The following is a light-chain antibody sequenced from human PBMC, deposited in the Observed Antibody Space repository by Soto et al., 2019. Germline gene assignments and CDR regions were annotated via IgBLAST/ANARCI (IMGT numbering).Light chain of an antibody. CDR2: HAS. J-gene: IGKJ1*01. V-gene: IGKV1-5*02. Sequence: DIQMTQSPSTLSASVGDRFTVICRASQSISNWLAWYRQKPGTAPKVLIYHASNLQSGVPSRFSGSGSGTEFTLTISSLQPDDFATYYCQQYNSYSFGQGTKVDIK. CDR3: QQYNSYS. CDR1: QSISNW.